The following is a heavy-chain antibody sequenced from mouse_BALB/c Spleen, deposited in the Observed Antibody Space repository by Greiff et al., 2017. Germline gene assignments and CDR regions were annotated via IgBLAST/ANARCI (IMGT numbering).Heavy chain of an antibody. CDR2: ISSGGSYT. V-gene: IGHV5-9-3*01. CDR3: ARDYYGNSAWFAY. CDR1: GFTFSSYA. J-gene: IGHJ3*01. D-gene: IGHD2-1*01. Sequence: EVQRVESGGGLVKPGGSLKLSCAASGFTFSSYAMSWVRQTPEKRLEWVATISSGGSYTYYPDSVKGRFTISRDNAKNTLYLQMSSLRSEDTAMYYCARDYYGNSAWFAYWGQGTLVTVSA.